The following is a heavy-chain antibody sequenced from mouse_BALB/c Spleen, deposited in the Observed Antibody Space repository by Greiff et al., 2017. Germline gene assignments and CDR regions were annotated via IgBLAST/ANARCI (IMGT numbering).Heavy chain of an antibody. J-gene: IGHJ2*01. CDR2: ISYGGCT. CDR1: GYSITSDYA. D-gene: IGHD2-1*01. CDR3: ARRGNCDFDD. V-gene: IGHV3-2*02. Sequence: EVHLVESGPGLVKPSQSLSLTCTVTGYSITSDYAWNWIRQLPGNILEWVAYISYGGCTSYNPSVKSRISITRDTSKNQFFLQLNCVTPEDTATYYCARRGNCDFDDWGPGTTLTVSS.